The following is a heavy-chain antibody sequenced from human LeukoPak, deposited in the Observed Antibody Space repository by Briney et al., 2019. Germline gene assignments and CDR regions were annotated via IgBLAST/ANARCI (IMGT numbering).Heavy chain of an antibody. CDR1: GFSLSTSGVG. CDR2: IYWNDEK. V-gene: IGHV2-5*01. Sequence: SGPTLVKPTQTLTLTCTFSGFSLSTSGVGVGWIRQPPGKALEWLAVIYWNDEKRYSPSLKSRLTITKDTSKNQVVLTMTNMDPVDTATYYCAPQQGTGCSSTSCYPWFDPWGQGTLVTVSS. D-gene: IGHD2-2*01. CDR3: APQQGTGCSSTSCYPWFDP. J-gene: IGHJ5*02.